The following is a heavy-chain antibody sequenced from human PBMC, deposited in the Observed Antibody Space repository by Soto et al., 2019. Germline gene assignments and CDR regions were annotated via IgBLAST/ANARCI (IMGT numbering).Heavy chain of an antibody. V-gene: IGHV4-31*03. Sequence: QVQLQESGPGLVKPSQTLSLTCPVSGGSMNSGGYCWNWIRQHPGEGLEWIGCISYGGTTSYNPSLKIRLTISVDTSKNQFSLMLNSVTAADTAVYYCSRGILVWGQGTLITVSS. D-gene: IGHD2-15*01. CDR3: SRGILV. CDR1: GGSMNSGGYC. CDR2: ISYGGTT. J-gene: IGHJ4*02.